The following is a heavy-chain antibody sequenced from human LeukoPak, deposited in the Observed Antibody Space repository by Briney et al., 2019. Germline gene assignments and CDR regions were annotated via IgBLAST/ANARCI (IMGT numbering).Heavy chain of an antibody. CDR3: ARDTTYYDSSGYLFFLGIIYCYYGMDV. V-gene: IGHV3-53*01. D-gene: IGHD3-22*01. Sequence: GGSLRLPCAASGFALNRNYKTWVPQAPGEGLEGVSDFYSGGSTFHADPVKGRFSISRDNSKNTRFLQMNSLRAEDTAVYYCARDTTYYDSSGYLFFLGIIYCYYGMDVWGQGTTVTVSS. CDR1: GFALNRNY. CDR2: FYSGGST. J-gene: IGHJ6*02.